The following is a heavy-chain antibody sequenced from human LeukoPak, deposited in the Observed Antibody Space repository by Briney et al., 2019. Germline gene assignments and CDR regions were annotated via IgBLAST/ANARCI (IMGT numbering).Heavy chain of an antibody. CDR3: ASIDYYYYYMDV. V-gene: IGHV1-69*05. CDR1: GGTFSSYA. J-gene: IGHJ6*03. Sequence: ASVKVSCKASGGTFSSYATSWVRQAPGQGLEWMGGIIPIFGTANYAQKLQGRVTMTTDTSTSTAYMELRSLRSDDTAVYYCASIDYYYYYMDVWGKGTTVTVSS. CDR2: IIPIFGTA.